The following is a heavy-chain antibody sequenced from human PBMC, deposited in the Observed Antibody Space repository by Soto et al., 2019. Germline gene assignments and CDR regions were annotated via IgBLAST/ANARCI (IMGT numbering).Heavy chain of an antibody. CDR2: ISGYNGNT. Sequence: SVTVTCQASGYIFRNYGISWIRQVPGQGLEWMGWISGYNGNTNYAQKFQGRVTMNRDTSITTVYIELSRLKSDDTAVYYCGRDTKPNIADYWGQGTQVTVAS. CDR3: GRDTKPNIADY. V-gene: IGHV1-18*01. J-gene: IGHJ4*02. CDR1: GYIFRNYG. D-gene: IGHD2-8*01.